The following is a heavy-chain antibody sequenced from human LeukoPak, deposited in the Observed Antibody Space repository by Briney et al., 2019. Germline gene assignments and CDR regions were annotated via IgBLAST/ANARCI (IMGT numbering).Heavy chain of an antibody. J-gene: IGHJ4*02. D-gene: IGHD6-19*01. CDR1: GFTFDDYA. V-gene: IGHV3-9*01. Sequence: GGPLRLSCAASGFTFDDYAMHWVRQAPGKGLEWVSGISWNSGRIGDADSVKGRFTISRDNAKNSLYLQMNSLRIEDTALYYCAKDQQYSSSGTFDYWGQGTLVTVSS. CDR2: ISWNSGRI. CDR3: AKDQQYSSSGTFDY.